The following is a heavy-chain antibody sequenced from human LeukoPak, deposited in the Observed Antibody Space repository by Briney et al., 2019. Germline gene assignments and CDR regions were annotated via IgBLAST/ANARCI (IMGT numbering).Heavy chain of an antibody. Sequence: GGSLRLSCAASGFTVSSNYMSWVRQAPGKGLEWVSVIYSGGGTYYADSVKGRFTISRDNAKNSLYLQMNSLRAEDTAVYYCARDGSSWPDYYYGMDVWGQGTTVTVSS. CDR1: GFTVSSNY. V-gene: IGHV3-53*01. J-gene: IGHJ6*02. CDR2: IYSGGGT. D-gene: IGHD6-13*01. CDR3: ARDGSSWPDYYYGMDV.